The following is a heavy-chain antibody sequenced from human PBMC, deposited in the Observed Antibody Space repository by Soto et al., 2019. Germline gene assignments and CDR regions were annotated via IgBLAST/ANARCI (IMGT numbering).Heavy chain of an antibody. CDR2: IYYSGST. J-gene: IGHJ6*03. CDR3: ARHPGIHDYSKSWDYYYYYMDV. CDR1: GGSISSSSYY. Sequence: QLQLQESGPGLVKPSETLSLTCTVSGGSISSSSYYWGWIRQPPGKGLEWIGSIYYSGSTYYNPSLKSRVTISVDTSKNQFSLELSSVTAADTAVYYCARHPGIHDYSKSWDYYYYYMDVWGKGTTVTVSS. D-gene: IGHD4-4*01. V-gene: IGHV4-39*01.